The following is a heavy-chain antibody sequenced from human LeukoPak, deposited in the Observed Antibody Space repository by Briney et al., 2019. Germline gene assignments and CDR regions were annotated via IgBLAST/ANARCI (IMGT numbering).Heavy chain of an antibody. J-gene: IGHJ6*03. CDR2: ISAYNGNT. V-gene: IGHV1-18*01. CDR3: ARVGSEQLVSPSYYYYYMDV. D-gene: IGHD6-13*01. Sequence: GAPVKVSCKASGYTFTSYGISWVRQAPGQGLEWMGWISAYNGNTNYAQKLQGRVTMTTDTSTSTAYMELRSLRSDDTAVYYCARVGSEQLVSPSYYYYYMDVWGKGTTVTISS. CDR1: GYTFTSYG.